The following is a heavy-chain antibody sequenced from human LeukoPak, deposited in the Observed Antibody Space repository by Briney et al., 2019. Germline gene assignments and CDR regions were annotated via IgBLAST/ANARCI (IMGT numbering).Heavy chain of an antibody. CDR2: ISGSGGST. CDR3: ARNGGYSPLDY. J-gene: IGHJ4*02. CDR1: GFTFSSYA. Sequence: RSGGSLRLSCAASGFTFSSYAMNWVRQAPGKGLEWVSAISGSGGSTYYADSVKGQFTISRDNSKNTLYLQMNSLRAEDTALYYCARNGGYSPLDYWGQGVLVTVSS. D-gene: IGHD5-18*01. V-gene: IGHV3-23*01.